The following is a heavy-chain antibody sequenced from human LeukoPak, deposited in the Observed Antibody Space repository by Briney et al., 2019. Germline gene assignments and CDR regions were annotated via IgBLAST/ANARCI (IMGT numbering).Heavy chain of an antibody. D-gene: IGHD2-2*01. J-gene: IGHJ4*02. V-gene: IGHV3-21*05. CDR2: INTDSSDI. CDR1: GFTFNRYA. CDR3: ARDTFQPGLIDS. Sequence: GGSLRLSCAASGFTFNRYAMNWVRQAPGKGRAWVSYINTDSSDIHYADSVKGRFTISRDNARNTLYLQLSSLRAEDTGVYYCARDTFQPGLIDSWGQGTLVTVSS.